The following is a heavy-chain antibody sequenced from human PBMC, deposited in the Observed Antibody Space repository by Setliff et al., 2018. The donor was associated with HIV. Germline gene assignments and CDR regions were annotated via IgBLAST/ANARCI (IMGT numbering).Heavy chain of an antibody. Sequence: ETLSLTCTVSGVSTSIHYWVWIRQPAGRGLEWIGRIHTSDTTRYNPSLQSRVAMSVDTSKNQFSLKLTSVSAADTAVYYCARGVAAAGMLMDVWGKGTTVTV. V-gene: IGHV4-4*07. D-gene: IGHD6-13*01. CDR1: GVSTSIHY. CDR2: IHTSDTT. CDR3: ARGVAAAGMLMDV. J-gene: IGHJ6*03.